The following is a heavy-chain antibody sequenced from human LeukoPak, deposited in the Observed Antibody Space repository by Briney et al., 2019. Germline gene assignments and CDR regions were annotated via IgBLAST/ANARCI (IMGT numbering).Heavy chain of an antibody. CDR2: MYYSGST. V-gene: IGHV4-30-4*08. CDR3: ARPYYYDSRIDP. J-gene: IGHJ5*02. Sequence: LRLSCAASGFTFSSYAMSWIRQPPGKGLEWIAYMYYSGSTYYNPSLKSRVTMSADTSKNQFSLKLSSVTAADTAVYYCARPYYYDSRIDPWGQGTLVTVSS. D-gene: IGHD3-22*01. CDR1: GFTFSSYA.